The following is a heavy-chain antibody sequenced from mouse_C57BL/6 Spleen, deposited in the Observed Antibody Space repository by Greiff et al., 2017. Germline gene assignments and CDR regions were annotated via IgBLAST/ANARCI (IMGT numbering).Heavy chain of an antibody. D-gene: IGHD1-1*01. V-gene: IGHV2-6-1*01. J-gene: IGHJ4*01. CDR2: IWSDGST. CDR1: GFSLTSYG. Sequence: QVQLQQSGPGLVAPSQSLSITCTVSGFSLTSYGVHWVRQPPGKGLEWLVVIWSDGSTTYNSALKSRLSISKDNSKSQVFLKMNSLQTDDTAMYYCARHNTTVYAMDYWGQGTSVTVSS. CDR3: ARHNTTVYAMDY.